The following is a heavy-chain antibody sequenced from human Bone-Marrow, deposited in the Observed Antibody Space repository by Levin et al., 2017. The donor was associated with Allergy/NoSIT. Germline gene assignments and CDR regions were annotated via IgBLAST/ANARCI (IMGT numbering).Heavy chain of an antibody. Sequence: ASVKVSCKASGYTFTSYAMNWVRQAPGQGLEWMGWINTNTGNPTYAQGFTGRFVFSLDTSVSTAYLQISSLKAEDTAVYYCARGELLWFRELLSTQYYYYYMDVWGKGTTVTVSS. CDR2: INTNTGNP. V-gene: IGHV7-4-1*02. CDR1: GYTFTSYA. CDR3: ARGELLWFRELLSTQYYYYYMDV. J-gene: IGHJ6*03. D-gene: IGHD3-10*01.